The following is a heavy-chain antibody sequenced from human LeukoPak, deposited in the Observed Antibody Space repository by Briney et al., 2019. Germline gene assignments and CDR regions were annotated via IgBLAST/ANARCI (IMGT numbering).Heavy chain of an antibody. CDR2: INPNSGGT. CDR1: GYTFTGYY. J-gene: IGHJ4*02. Sequence: EASVKVSCKASGYTFTGYYMHWVRQAPGQGLEWMGWINPNSGGTNYAQKFQGRVTMTRATSISTAYMELSRLRSDDTAVYYCARGNGDYYGSGRFNPYFDYWGQGTLVTVSS. CDR3: ARGNGDYYGSGRFNPYFDY. V-gene: IGHV1-2*02. D-gene: IGHD3-10*01.